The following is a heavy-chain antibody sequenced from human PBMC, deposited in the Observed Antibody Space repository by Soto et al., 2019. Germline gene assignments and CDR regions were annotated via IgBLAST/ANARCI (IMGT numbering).Heavy chain of an antibody. CDR1: GFTFSSYG. D-gene: IGHD2-2*01. J-gene: IGHJ6*02. CDR2: IWYDGSNK. CDR3: AREGIIVVPAAPPGYGMDV. Sequence: PGGSLRLSCAASGFTFSSYGMHWVRQAPGKGLEWVAVIWYDGSNKYYADSVKGRFAISRDNSKNTLYLQMNSLRAEDTAVYYCAREGIIVVPAAPPGYGMDVWGQGTTVTVSS. V-gene: IGHV3-33*01.